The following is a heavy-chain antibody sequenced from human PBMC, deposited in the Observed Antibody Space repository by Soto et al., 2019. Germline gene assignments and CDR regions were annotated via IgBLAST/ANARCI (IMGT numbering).Heavy chain of an antibody. CDR3: ARALVRSSSAYYYYSYYMDV. V-gene: IGHV4-34*01. CDR1: GGSFSGYY. J-gene: IGHJ6*03. CDR2: INHSGST. D-gene: IGHD6-6*01. Sequence: SETLSLTCAVYGGSFSGYYWSWIRQPPGKGLEWIGEINHSGSTNYNPSLKSRVTISVDTSKNQFSLKLSSVTAADTAVYYCARALVRSSSAYYYYSYYMDVWGKGTTVTVSS.